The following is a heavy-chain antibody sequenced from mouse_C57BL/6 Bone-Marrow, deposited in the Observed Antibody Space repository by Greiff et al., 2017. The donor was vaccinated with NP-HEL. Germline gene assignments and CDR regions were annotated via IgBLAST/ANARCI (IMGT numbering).Heavy chain of an antibody. CDR2: INSDGGST. D-gene: IGHD2-4*01. CDR1: EYEFPSHD. CDR3: ARHPYDYDVDFDY. V-gene: IGHV5-2*01. J-gene: IGHJ2*01. Sequence: EVKLMESGGGLVQPGESLKLSCESNEYEFPSHDMSWVRKTPEKRLELVAAINSDGGSTYYPDTMERRFIISRDNTKKTLYLQMSSLRSDDTALYYCARHPYDYDVDFDYWGQGTTLTVSS.